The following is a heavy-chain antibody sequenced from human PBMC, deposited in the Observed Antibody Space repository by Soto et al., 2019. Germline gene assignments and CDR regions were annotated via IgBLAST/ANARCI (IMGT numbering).Heavy chain of an antibody. D-gene: IGHD6-19*01. J-gene: IGHJ4*02. V-gene: IGHV3-23*01. CDR3: AKDPDISGWYQTDLDY. Sequence: GGSLRLSGAASGFIFSSFAMSWVRQPPGKGLEWVSTISNNGGRTSSADSVKGRFPISRDNSKNTLYLQMNSLRAEDTAVYYCAKDPDISGWYQTDLDYWGQGTLVTVSS. CDR1: GFIFSSFA. CDR2: ISNNGGRT.